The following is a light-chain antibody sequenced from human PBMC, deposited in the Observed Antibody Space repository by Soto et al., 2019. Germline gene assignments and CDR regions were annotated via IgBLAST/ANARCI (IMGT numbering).Light chain of an antibody. CDR1: QSVSSN. Sequence: EIVVTQSPATLSVSPGESATLSCRASQSVSSNLAWHQQKPGQAPRILMYDASTRATGIPARFSGSGSGTEFTLTISSLQSEEFAVYYCQQYHNWPITVGQGTRLEIK. CDR3: QQYHNWPIT. CDR2: DAS. V-gene: IGKV3-15*01. J-gene: IGKJ5*01.